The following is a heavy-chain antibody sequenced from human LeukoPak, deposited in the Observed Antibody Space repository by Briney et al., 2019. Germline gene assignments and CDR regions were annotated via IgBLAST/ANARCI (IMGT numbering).Heavy chain of an antibody. CDR3: SRMMQHSYDRGAYYRLFDY. CDR2: IRSKASGGTT. Sequence: PGRSLRLSCIASGFTFGDYAMSWVRQAPRKRLQGVGFIRSKASGGTTEYAASVKGRFTISRDDSNSIAYLQMTSLKTEDSAIYYCSRMMQHSYDRGAYYRLFDYWGQGTLVTVSS. V-gene: IGHV3-49*04. D-gene: IGHD3-22*01. J-gene: IGHJ4*02. CDR1: GFTFGDYA.